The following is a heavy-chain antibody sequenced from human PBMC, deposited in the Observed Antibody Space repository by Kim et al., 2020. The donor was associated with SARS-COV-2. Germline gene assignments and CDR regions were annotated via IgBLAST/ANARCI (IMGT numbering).Heavy chain of an antibody. D-gene: IGHD6-13*01. CDR3: AREYEPIAAAGRSYYGMDV. J-gene: IGHJ6*02. V-gene: IGHV3-30*07. Sequence: KGRITIPRDNSKNPLYLQMNSLRAEDTAVYYCAREYEPIAAAGRSYYGMDVWGQGTTVTVSS.